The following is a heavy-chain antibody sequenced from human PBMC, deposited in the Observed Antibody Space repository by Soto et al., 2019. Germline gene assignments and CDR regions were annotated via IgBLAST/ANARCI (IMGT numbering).Heavy chain of an antibody. CDR1: GYTFTSYD. D-gene: IGHD6-13*01. CDR2: MNPNRGKT. J-gene: IGHJ2*01. CDR3: ARRGYSSSWGYWYFDL. Sequence: QVQLVQSGAEVKKPGASVKVSCKASGYTFTSYDINWVRQATVQGLEWMGWMNPNRGKTGYAQKFQGRVPMTRTTSIGTAYMELSSLRSEDTAVYYCARRGYSSSWGYWYFDLWGRGTLVIVSS. V-gene: IGHV1-8*01.